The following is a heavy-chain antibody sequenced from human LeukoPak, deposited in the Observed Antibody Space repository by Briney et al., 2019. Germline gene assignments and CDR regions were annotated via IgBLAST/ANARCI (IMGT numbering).Heavy chain of an antibody. V-gene: IGHV3-21*01. D-gene: IGHD3-22*01. J-gene: IGHJ4*02. CDR1: GFTFSSYS. CDR2: ISDSSNYI. CDR3: ARDWKYYYDTNGYFDY. Sequence: PGGSLRLSCAASGFTFSSYSMNWVRQAPGKGLEWVSSISDSSNYIYYADSVKGRFTISRDNAKNSLYLQMNSLRAEDTAVYYCARDWKYYYDTNGYFDYWGQGTLVAVSS.